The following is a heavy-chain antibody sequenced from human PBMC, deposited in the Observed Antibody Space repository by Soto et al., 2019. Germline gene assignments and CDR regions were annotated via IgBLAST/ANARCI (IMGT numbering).Heavy chain of an antibody. Sequence: SETLSLTCAVYGGSFSGYYWSWIRQPPGKGLEWIGEINHSGSTNYNPSLKSRVTISVVTSKNRFSLKLSSVTAADTAVYYCARVPLDFWSGYYYGMDVWGQGTTVTVSS. CDR2: INHSGST. D-gene: IGHD3-3*01. CDR1: GGSFSGYY. CDR3: ARVPLDFWSGYYYGMDV. V-gene: IGHV4-34*01. J-gene: IGHJ6*02.